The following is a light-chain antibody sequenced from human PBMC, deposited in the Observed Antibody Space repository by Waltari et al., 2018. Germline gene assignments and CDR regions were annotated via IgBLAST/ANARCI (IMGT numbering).Light chain of an antibody. CDR3: QVWDSSWV. J-gene: IGLJ3*02. Sequence: SYELTQPPSVSVALGQTATIPCGGNNIGRQNVHWYQQKAGQAPVFVIYRDSNRPSGIPERFSGSNSRNAATLTISRVQADDAADYYCQVWDSSWVFGGGSKLTVL. CDR2: RDS. CDR1: NIGRQN. V-gene: IGLV3-9*01.